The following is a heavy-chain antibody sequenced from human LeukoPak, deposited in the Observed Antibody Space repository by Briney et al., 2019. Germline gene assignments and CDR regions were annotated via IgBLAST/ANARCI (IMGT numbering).Heavy chain of an antibody. CDR2: INHSGST. D-gene: IGHD4-17*01. J-gene: IGHJ4*02. CDR3: ARDPSYGDYVGNYFDY. Sequence: SETLSLTCAVYGWSFSGYYWSWIRQPPGKGLEWIGEINHSGSTKYNPSLKSRVTISVDTSRNQFSLKLSSVTAADTAVYYCARDPSYGDYVGNYFDYWGQGTLVTVSS. CDR1: GWSFSGYY. V-gene: IGHV4-34*01.